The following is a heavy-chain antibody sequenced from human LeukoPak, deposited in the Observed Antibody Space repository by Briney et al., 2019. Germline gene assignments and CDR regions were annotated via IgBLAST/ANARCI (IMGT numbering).Heavy chain of an antibody. CDR1: GYRFLRYY. J-gene: IGHJ5*01. D-gene: IGHD3-22*01. CDR3: ARDSGSGYFYGHWCDA. CDR2: INPHSGVT. Sequence: GASVKVPCKTSGYRFLRYYMNWLRQVPGQGPEWMGWINPHSGVTHYAQKSQGRVTLTRDTSSNTTYMELSSLKSDDTATYYCARDSGSGYFYGHWCDAWGEGTLVTVSS. V-gene: IGHV1-2*02.